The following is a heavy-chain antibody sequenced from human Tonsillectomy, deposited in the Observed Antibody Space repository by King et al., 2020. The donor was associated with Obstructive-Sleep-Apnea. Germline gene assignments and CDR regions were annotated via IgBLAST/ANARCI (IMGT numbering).Heavy chain of an antibody. V-gene: IGHV3-21*01. J-gene: IGHJ6*02. Sequence: VQLVESGGGLVKPGGSLRLSCAAAGFNFSTYSMNWVRQAPGKGLEWVSSISSSSSYIYYAESVKGRFNLSSDNAQNSLYLQMNSLRGEDTAVYYCARVDYGVLSRYYNNEPYYCYFCMDLWRQGTTLRLSS. CDR2: ISSSSSYI. CDR1: GFNFSTYS. CDR3: ARVDYGVLSRYYNNEPYYCYFCMDL. D-gene: IGHD3-9*01.